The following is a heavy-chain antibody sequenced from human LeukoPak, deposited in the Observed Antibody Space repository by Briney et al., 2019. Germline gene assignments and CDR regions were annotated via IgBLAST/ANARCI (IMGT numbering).Heavy chain of an antibody. CDR2: IYYSGST. J-gene: IGHJ6*03. Sequence: SETLSLTCTVSGGSISSYYWSWIRQPPGKGLEWIGYIYYSGSTNYNPSLMSRVTISVDTSKNQFSLKLSSVTAADTAVYYCARVSGSSAVGYYYYMDVWGKGTTVTVSS. D-gene: IGHD6-6*01. V-gene: IGHV4-59*01. CDR3: ARVSGSSAVGYYYYMDV. CDR1: GGSISSYY.